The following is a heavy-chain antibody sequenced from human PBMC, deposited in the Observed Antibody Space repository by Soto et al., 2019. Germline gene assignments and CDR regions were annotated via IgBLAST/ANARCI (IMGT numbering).Heavy chain of an antibody. Sequence: PGGSLRLSCAASGFTFINYAMTWVRQAPGEGLEWVSTISGNGANTHYADSVKGRFSISRDNSKNTLYIQMNSLRAGDTAVYYCAKDYGRSRYFFDYWGQGALVTVSS. D-gene: IGHD3-9*01. CDR1: GFTFINYA. CDR3: AKDYGRSRYFFDY. CDR2: ISGNGANT. J-gene: IGHJ4*02. V-gene: IGHV3-23*01.